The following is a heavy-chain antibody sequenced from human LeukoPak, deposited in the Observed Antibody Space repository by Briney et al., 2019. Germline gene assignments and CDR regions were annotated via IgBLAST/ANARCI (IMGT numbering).Heavy chain of an antibody. CDR2: ISGSGGET. D-gene: IGHD5-24*01. CDR1: GFTFSSYA. J-gene: IGHJ4*02. CDR3: VKRSRDGYNSPLDN. Sequence: PGGSLRLSCAASGFTFSSYAMNWVRQAPGKGLEWVSGISGSGGETYYADSVQGRFTISRDNSENTLYLQMNSLRADDTAVYYCVKRSRDGYNSPLDNWGQGTLVTVSS. V-gene: IGHV3-23*01.